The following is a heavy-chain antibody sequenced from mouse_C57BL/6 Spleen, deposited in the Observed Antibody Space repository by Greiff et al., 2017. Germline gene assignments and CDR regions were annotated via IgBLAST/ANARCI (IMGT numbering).Heavy chain of an antibody. D-gene: IGHD1-1*01. CDR2: IYPRDGST. V-gene: IGHV1-78*01. Sequence: VKLMESDAELVKPGASVKISCKVSGYTFTDHTIHWMKQRPEQGLEWIGYIYPRDGSTKYNEKFKGKATLTADKSSSTAYMQLNSLTSEDSAVYFCADYYGSSYDWYFDVWGTGTTVTVSS. CDR1: GYTFTDHT. J-gene: IGHJ1*03. CDR3: ADYYGSSYDWYFDV.